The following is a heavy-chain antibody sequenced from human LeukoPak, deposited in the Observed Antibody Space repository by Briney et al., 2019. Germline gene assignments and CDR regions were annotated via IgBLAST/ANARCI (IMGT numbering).Heavy chain of an antibody. Sequence: KPSGTLSLTCTVPGGYISSYYWSWIRQPPGKGLESIGYIYYSGSANYNPSLKSRVNTSIDTSRTQFSLKLSSVSAADAAMYYCARRGGCHAFDIWGQGTMVTVSS. CDR2: IYYSGSA. CDR3: ARRGGCHAFDI. J-gene: IGHJ3*02. V-gene: IGHV4-59*08. D-gene: IGHD4-23*01. CDR1: GGYISSYY.